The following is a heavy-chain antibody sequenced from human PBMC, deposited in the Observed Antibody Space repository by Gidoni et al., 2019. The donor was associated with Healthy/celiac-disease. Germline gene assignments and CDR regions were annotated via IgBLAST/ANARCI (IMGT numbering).Heavy chain of an antibody. CDR3: ARDKEAGAIHY. CDR1: GYTFTSYA. D-gene: IGHD1-26*01. CDR2: INAGNGNT. Sequence: QVQVVQSGAEVKKPGASVKVSCKASGYTFTSYAMHWVRQAPGQRLEWMGWINAGNGNTKYSQNFQGRVTITRDTSASTVYMELSSLRSEDTAVYYCARDKEAGAIHYWGQGTLVTVSS. V-gene: IGHV1-3*01. J-gene: IGHJ4*02.